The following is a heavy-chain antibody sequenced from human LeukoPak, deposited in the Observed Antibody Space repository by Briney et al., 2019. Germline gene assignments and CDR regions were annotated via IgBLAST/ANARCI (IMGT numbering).Heavy chain of an antibody. CDR1: GFTFSSYA. V-gene: IGHV3-23*01. J-gene: IGHJ6*02. CDR2: ISGSCGST. CDR3: ANFDGPYCSSTSCYTGYYYGMDV. Sequence: GGSLRLSCAASGFTFSSYAMSWVRQAPGKGLEWVSAISGSCGSTYYADSVKGRFTISRDNSKNTLYLQMNSLRAEDTAVYYCANFDGPYCSSTSCYTGYYYGMDVWGQGTTVTVSS. D-gene: IGHD2-2*02.